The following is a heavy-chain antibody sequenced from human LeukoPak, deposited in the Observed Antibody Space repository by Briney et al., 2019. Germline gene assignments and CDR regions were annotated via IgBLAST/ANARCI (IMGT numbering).Heavy chain of an antibody. CDR2: IWYDGSNK. CDR1: GFSFSNYG. V-gene: IGHV3-33*01. CDR3: ARDGTAITLDY. Sequence: GGSLRLSCAASGFSFSNYGMHWVRQAPGKGLEWVAVIWYDGSNKYYADSVKGRFTISRDNSKNTLYLQMNSLRVEDTAVYYCARDGTAITLDYWGQGTLVTVSS. D-gene: IGHD2-21*01. J-gene: IGHJ4*02.